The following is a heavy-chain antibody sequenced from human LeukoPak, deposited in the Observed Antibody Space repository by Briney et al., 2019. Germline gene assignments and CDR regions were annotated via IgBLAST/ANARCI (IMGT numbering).Heavy chain of an antibody. CDR2: ISGSGGST. D-gene: IGHD2-8*01. CDR1: GFTFSSYA. Sequence: GGSLRLSCAASGFTFSSYAVSWVRQAPGKGLEWVSSISGSGGSTYSADSVKGRFTISRDNSKNTLYLQMNSLRAEDTALYYCAKEPSCTNDICHGDFDYWGQGTLVTVSS. J-gene: IGHJ4*02. CDR3: AKEPSCTNDICHGDFDY. V-gene: IGHV3-23*01.